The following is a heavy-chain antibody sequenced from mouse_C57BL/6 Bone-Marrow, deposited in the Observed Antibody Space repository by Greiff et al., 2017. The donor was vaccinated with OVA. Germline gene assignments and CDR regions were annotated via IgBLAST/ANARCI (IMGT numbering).Heavy chain of an antibody. CDR1: GFTFSSYG. D-gene: IGHD1-1*01. J-gene: IGHJ4*01. Sequence: EVHLVESGGDLVKPGGSLQLSCAASGFTFSSYGMSWVRQTPDKRLEWVATLSSGGSYTYYPDSVKGRFTISRDNAKNTLYLQMSSLKSEDTAMYYCARHPVTTVVAPGAMDYWGQGTSVTVSS. V-gene: IGHV5-6*01. CDR3: ARHPVTTVVAPGAMDY. CDR2: LSSGGSYT.